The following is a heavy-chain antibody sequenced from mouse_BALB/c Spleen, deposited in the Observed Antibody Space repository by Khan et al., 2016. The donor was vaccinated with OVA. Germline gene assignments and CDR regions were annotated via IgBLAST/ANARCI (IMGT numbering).Heavy chain of an antibody. Sequence: EVELVESGGGLVKPGGSLKLSCAASGFTFSTYAMSWVRQTPEKRLEWVATISSDGDYTYYPDNVTGRFTISRDTSNNTLYLQMSSLRSEDTAVYYCARSPYGNFAYWGQGTLVTVSA. J-gene: IGHJ3*01. V-gene: IGHV5-9-3*01. CDR1: GFTFSTYA. CDR2: ISSDGDYT. D-gene: IGHD2-1*01. CDR3: ARSPYGNFAY.